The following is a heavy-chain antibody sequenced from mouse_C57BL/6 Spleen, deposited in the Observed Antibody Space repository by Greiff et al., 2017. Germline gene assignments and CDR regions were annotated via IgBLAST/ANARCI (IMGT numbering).Heavy chain of an antibody. J-gene: IGHJ2*01. Sequence: VQLQQSGPELVKPGASVKISCKASGYSFTGYYMNWVKQSPEKSLEWIGEINPSTGGTTYNQKFKAKATLTVDKSSSTAYMQLKSLTSEDSAVYYCAREEGGFLDYWGQGTTLTVSS. CDR1: GYSFTGYY. V-gene: IGHV1-42*01. CDR3: AREEGGFLDY. CDR2: INPSTGGT.